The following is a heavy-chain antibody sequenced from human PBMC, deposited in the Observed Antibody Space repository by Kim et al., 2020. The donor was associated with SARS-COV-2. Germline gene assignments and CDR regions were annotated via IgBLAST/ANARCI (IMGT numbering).Heavy chain of an antibody. CDR3: AREVFGDEDY. D-gene: IGHD4-17*01. J-gene: IGHJ4*02. V-gene: IGHV3-74*01. Sequence: STNYADSVKGRFTISRDNAKNTLYLQMNSLRAEDTAVYYCAREVFGDEDYWGQGTLVTVSS. CDR2: ST.